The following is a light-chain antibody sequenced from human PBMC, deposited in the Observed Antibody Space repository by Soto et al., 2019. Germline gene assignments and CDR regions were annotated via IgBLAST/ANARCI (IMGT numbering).Light chain of an antibody. J-gene: IGKJ1*01. CDR2: GAS. CDR3: QQYNNWPPWT. V-gene: IGKV3-15*01. CDR1: QSVSSN. Sequence: EIVMTQSPATLSVSPGERATLSCRASQSVSSNLAWYQQKPGQAPRLLIYGASTRATGIPVRFSGSGSGTKFTLSMSSLQSEDFAVYFCQQYNNWPPWTFGRGTKVVIK.